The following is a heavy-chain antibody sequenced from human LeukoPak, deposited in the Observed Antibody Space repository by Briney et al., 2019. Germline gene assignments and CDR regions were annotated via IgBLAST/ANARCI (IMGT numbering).Heavy chain of an antibody. V-gene: IGHV4-4*02. CDR1: GGSISSSNW. J-gene: IGHJ6*04. CDR3: ARGPITMVRGAHYYGMDV. D-gene: IGHD3-10*01. Sequence: PSETLSLTCAVSGGSISSSNWWSWVRQPPGKGLEWIGEINHSGSTNYNPSLKSRVTISVDTSKNQFSLKLSSVTAADTAVYYCARGPITMVRGAHYYGMDVWGKGTTVTVSS. CDR2: INHSGST.